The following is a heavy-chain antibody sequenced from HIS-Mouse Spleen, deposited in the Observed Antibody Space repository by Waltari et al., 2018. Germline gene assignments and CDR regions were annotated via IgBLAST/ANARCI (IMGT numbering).Heavy chain of an antibody. CDR2: ISYDGSNK. J-gene: IGHJ4*02. CDR3: ARVTGGGY. CDR1: GFPFSSDS. Sequence: QVQLVESGGGGVQPGRSLRLSLAASGFPFSSDSSHWVGQAPGKGLEWVAVISYDGSNKYYADSVKGRFTISRDNSKNTLYLQMNSLRAEDTAVYYCARVTGGGYWGQGTLVTVSS. V-gene: IGHV3-30-3*01. D-gene: IGHD3-10*01.